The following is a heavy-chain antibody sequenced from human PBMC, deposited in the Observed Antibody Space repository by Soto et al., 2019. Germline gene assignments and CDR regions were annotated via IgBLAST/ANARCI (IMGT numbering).Heavy chain of an antibody. CDR3: ARLQPAAGDNDLTFDY. J-gene: IGHJ4*02. D-gene: IGHD6-13*01. Sequence: GESLKISCKGSGYSFTSYWISWVRQMPGKGLEWMGRVDPSDSYTNYSPSFQGHVTISADKSISTAYLQWSSLKASDTAMYYCARLQPAAGDNDLTFDYWGQGTLVTVSS. CDR1: GYSFTSYW. V-gene: IGHV5-10-1*01. CDR2: VDPSDSYT.